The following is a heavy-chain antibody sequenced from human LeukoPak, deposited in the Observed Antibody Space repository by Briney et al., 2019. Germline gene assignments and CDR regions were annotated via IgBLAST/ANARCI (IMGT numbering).Heavy chain of an antibody. V-gene: IGHV4-30-2*01. D-gene: IGHD1-14*01. J-gene: IGHJ6*02. CDR1: GGSISSGGYS. CDR2: IYHSGST. CDR3: ARDRYPGYYYYGMDV. Sequence: SETLSLTCAVSGGSISSGGYSWSWVRQPPGKGLEWIGYIYHSGSTYYNPSLKSRVTISVHRSKNQFSLKLSSVTAADTAVYYCARDRYPGYYYYGMDVWGQGTTVTVSS.